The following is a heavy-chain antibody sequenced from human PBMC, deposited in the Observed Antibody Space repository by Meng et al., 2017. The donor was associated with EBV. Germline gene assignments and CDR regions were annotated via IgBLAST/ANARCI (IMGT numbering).Heavy chain of an antibody. Sequence: QGSVVQSGAEVKKPGASVKVSCKASGYTFTSYAMHWVRQAPGQRLEWMGWINAGNGNTKYSQKFQGRVTITRDTSASTAYMELSSLRSEDTAVYYCARSGATIFGVVIPTYYFDYWGQGTLVTVSS. CDR1: GYTFTSYA. J-gene: IGHJ4*02. CDR2: INAGNGNT. CDR3: ARSGATIFGVVIPTYYFDY. D-gene: IGHD3-3*01. V-gene: IGHV1-3*01.